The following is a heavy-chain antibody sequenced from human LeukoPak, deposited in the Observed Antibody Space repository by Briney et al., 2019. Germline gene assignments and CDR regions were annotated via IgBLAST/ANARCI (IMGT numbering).Heavy chain of an antibody. V-gene: IGHV3-7*04. CDR2: IKQDGSEK. CDR1: GFXFSSYW. Sequence: GGSLRLSCAASGFXFSSYWMKWVRQAPGKGLEWVANIKQDGSEKYYVDSVKGRFTISRDNAKNSLYLQMNSLRAEDTAVYYCARAQFDSWGQGTLVTVSS. J-gene: IGHJ4*02. CDR3: ARAQFDS.